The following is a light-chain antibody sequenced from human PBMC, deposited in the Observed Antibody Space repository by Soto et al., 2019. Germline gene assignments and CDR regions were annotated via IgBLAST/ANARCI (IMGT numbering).Light chain of an antibody. CDR1: QSVSSN. CDR3: QHYNDWPPYA. Sequence: EIVMTQSPATLSVSPGERATLSCRASQSVSSNLAWYQQKPGQASRLLIYGASTRTAGIPARFSGSGSGTEFTLTISSLQSEDFAVYYCQHYNDWPPYAFGQGTKVEIK. CDR2: GAS. J-gene: IGKJ2*01. V-gene: IGKV3-15*01.